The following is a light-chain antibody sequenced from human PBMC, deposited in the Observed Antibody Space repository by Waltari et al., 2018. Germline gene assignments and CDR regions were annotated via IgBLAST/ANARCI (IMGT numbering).Light chain of an antibody. V-gene: IGLV3-25*03. CDR2: KDT. J-gene: IGLJ2*01. CDR1: ALPKQY. CDR3: QSADSSDSYVI. Sequence: SYELTQPPAVSVSPGQTARITCSGDALPKQYTYWYQQKPGQAPVMVIYKDTERPPEIPERFSGSRSGTTVTLTISGVQAEDEADYYCQSADSSDSYVIFGGGTKLSVL.